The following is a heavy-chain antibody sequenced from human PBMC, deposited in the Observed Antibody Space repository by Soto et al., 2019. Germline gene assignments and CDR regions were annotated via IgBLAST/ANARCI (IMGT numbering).Heavy chain of an antibody. CDR1: GYTFTSYD. V-gene: IGHV1-8*01. CDR2: MNPNSGNT. CDR3: ARGRRTIFGVVIMGAFDI. D-gene: IGHD3-3*01. Sequence: ASVKVSYKASGYTFTSYDINWVRQATGQGLEWMGWMNPNSGNTGYAQKFQGRVTMTRNTSISTAYMELSSLRSEDTAVYYCARGRRTIFGVVIMGAFDIWGQGTMVTVSS. J-gene: IGHJ3*02.